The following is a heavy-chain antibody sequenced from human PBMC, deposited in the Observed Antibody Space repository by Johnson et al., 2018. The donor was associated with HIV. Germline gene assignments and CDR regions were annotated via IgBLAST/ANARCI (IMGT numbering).Heavy chain of an antibody. CDR2: LHRDGTT. CDR3: ARDQGFRVGPIADDAFDI. V-gene: IGHV3-66*01. J-gene: IGHJ3*02. CDR1: GFIVSNNY. Sequence: VQLVESGGGLVQPGGSLRLSCAASGFIVSNNYMNWVRQTPGKGLEWVSILHRDGTTYYADSVKGRFTISRDNSKNTLYLQMKRLRVEDTAVYYCARDQGFRVGPIADDAFDIWGQGTVVTVSS. D-gene: IGHD1-26*01.